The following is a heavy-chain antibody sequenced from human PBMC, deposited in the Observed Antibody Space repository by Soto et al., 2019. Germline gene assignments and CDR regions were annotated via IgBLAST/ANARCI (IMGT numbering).Heavy chain of an antibody. CDR3: AKEYFQYHLLLGGIFDC. CDR2: ISGSGGST. D-gene: IGHD2-2*01. V-gene: IGHV3-23*01. J-gene: IGHJ4*02. CDR1: GFTFSSYA. Sequence: EVQLLESGGGLVQPGGSLRLSCAASGFTFSSYAMSWVRQAPGKGLEWVSAISGSGGSTYYADSVKGRFTISRDNSKNTLYLQMNRLRADYTAVYYCAKEYFQYHLLLGGIFDCWVQGTLVTVSS.